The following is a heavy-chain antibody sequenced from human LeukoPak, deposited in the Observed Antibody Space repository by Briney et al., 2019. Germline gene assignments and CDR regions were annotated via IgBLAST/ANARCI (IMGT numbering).Heavy chain of an antibody. D-gene: IGHD1-14*01. J-gene: IGHJ4*02. Sequence: GGSLRLSCTASGLTFSTSGFNWVRQAPGKGLEWVASIGPTGSDRYHADSIKGRFTISRDNANNFLYLQMNSLTAEDTAVYYCATETNGRHYDYWGQGTLLTVSS. V-gene: IGHV3-21*06. CDR1: GLTFSTSG. CDR2: IGPTGSDR. CDR3: ATETNGRHYDY.